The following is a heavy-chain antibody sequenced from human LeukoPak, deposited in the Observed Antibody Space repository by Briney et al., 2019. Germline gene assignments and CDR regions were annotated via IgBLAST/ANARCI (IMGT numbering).Heavy chain of an antibody. CDR1: GGSVSDYY. CDR3: AKMGAKVVANNFDY. Sequence: SETLSLTCTISGGSVSDYYWGWIRQSPGKGLEWIGNIFYSGSTYYSPSLRSRVTISLDTSRNQFSLKLNSVTAADTAVYYCAKMGAKVVANNFDYWGQGTLGTVSS. CDR2: IFYSGST. D-gene: IGHD5-12*01. V-gene: IGHV4-59*02. J-gene: IGHJ4*02.